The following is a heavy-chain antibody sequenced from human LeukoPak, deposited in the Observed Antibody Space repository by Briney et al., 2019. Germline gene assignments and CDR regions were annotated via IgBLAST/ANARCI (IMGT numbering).Heavy chain of an antibody. J-gene: IGHJ4*02. CDR2: IYTSGST. CDR1: GGSISSGSYY. V-gene: IGHV4-61*02. CDR3: ARESYCGGDCYSED. D-gene: IGHD2-21*02. Sequence: SQILSLTCTVSGGSISSGSYYWSWIRQPAGKGLEWIGRIYTSGSTNYNPSLKSRVTISVDTSKNQFSLKLSSVTAADTAVYYCARESYCGGDCYSEDWGQGTLVTVSS.